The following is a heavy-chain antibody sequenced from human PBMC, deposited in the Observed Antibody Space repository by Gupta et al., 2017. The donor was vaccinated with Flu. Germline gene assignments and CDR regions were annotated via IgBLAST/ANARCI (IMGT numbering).Heavy chain of an antibody. Sequence: EVQPVESGGGLIQPGGSLGLSCAASGFTVSSNYMSWVRQARGKGLEWVAVIYSGGSTYYADSVKGRFTISRDNSKNTLYLQMNSLRAEDTAVYYCARLGSNTYYDFWNGYYAYWGQGTLVTVSS. J-gene: IGHJ4*02. CDR3: ARLGSNTYYDFWNGYYAY. V-gene: IGHV3-53*01. CDR2: IYSGGST. D-gene: IGHD3-3*01. CDR1: GFTVSSNY.